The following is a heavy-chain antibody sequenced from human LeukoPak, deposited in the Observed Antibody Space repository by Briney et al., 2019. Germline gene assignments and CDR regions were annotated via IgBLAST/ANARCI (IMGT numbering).Heavy chain of an antibody. Sequence: GGSLRLSCATSGFTFSTFRMNWVGQAPGKGLEWDSYISGGTSTTYYTDSVKGRFTISRDNAKNSLYLQMNGLRDEDTAVYFCARDLISGHYTFDYWGRGTLVTVSS. D-gene: IGHD1-26*01. CDR1: GFTFSTFR. V-gene: IGHV3-48*02. CDR2: ISGGTSTT. J-gene: IGHJ4*02. CDR3: ARDLISGHYTFDY.